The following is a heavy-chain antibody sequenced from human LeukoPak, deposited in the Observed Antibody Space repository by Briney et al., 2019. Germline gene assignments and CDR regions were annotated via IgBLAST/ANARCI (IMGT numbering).Heavy chain of an antibody. V-gene: IGHV3-21*01. J-gene: IGHJ3*02. D-gene: IGHD4-17*01. CDR3: ICGDYLDAFDI. Sequence: GGSLRLSCAASGFTFSSYSMNWVRQAPGKGLEWVSSISSSSYIYYADSVKGRFTIPRDNAKNSLYLQMNSLRAEDTAVYYCICGDYLDAFDIWGQGTMVTVSS. CDR1: GFTFSSYS. CDR2: ISSSSYI.